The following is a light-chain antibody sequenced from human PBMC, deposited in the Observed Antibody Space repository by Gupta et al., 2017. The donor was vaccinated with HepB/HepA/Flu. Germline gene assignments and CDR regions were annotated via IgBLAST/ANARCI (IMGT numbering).Light chain of an antibody. CDR3: SSYTTSSTGV. CDR2: DVT. V-gene: IGLV2-14*01. Sequence: QSALTQPASVSGSPGQSITISCTGTSSDVGAYNYVSWHQQHPGKAPKLMIYDVTSRPSGVSNRFSGSKSGNTASLTISGLQAEDEADYYCSSYTTSSTGVFGGGTKLTVL. J-gene: IGLJ3*02. CDR1: SSDVGAYNY.